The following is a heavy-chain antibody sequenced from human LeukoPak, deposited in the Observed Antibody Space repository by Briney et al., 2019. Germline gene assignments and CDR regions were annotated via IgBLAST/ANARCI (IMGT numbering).Heavy chain of an antibody. J-gene: IGHJ4*02. D-gene: IGHD2-15*01. CDR2: INPNSGDT. CDR3: ARGGPYCSGGSCSDY. CDR1: GYTFTGYY. Sequence: ASVKVSCKATGYTFTGYYMHWVRQAPGQGLEWMGWINPNSGDTDYAQRFQGRVTMTRDTSVTTAYMEVSRLRSDDTAVYYCARGGPYCSGGSCSDYWGQGILVTVSS. V-gene: IGHV1-2*02.